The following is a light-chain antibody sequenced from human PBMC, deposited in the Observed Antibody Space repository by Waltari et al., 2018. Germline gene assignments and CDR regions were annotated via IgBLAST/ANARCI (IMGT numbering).Light chain of an antibody. CDR2: AAS. V-gene: IGKV3-20*01. CDR3: QEDGSSPSWT. J-gene: IGKJ1*01. Sequence: EIVLTQSPGTLSLSPGERATLSCRASQSVSSSNLAWFQQKPGQAPGLLIYAASSRATGIPDRFSGSGSGTDFTLTISRLEPEDFAVYYCQEDGSSPSWTFGQGTKVEIK. CDR1: QSVSSSN.